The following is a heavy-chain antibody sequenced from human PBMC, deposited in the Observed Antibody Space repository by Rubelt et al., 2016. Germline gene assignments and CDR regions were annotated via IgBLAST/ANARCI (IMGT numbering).Heavy chain of an antibody. V-gene: IGHV1-18*01. D-gene: IGHD3-3*01. Sequence: QVQLVQSGAEVKKPGASVKVSCKASGYTFTSYGISWVRQAPGQGLEWMGWLSAYNGNTNYAPKAQGRGTRTTDTSTGTAYMEPRSRSADDTAVYYCARDPPNGRHDFWSGSVFDIWGQGTMVTVSS. J-gene: IGHJ3*02. CDR3: ARDPPNGRHDFWSGSVFDI. CDR1: GYTFTSYG. CDR2: LSAYNGNT.